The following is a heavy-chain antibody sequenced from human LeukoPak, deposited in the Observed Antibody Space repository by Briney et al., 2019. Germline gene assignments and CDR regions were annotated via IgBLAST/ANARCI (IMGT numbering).Heavy chain of an antibody. V-gene: IGHV1-46*02. CDR1: GFTFDCCG. J-gene: IGHJ3*02. CDR3: ARVSDILTGFHAFDI. D-gene: IGHD3-9*01. CDR2: INPSGGST. Sequence: PGGSLRLSCAASGFTFDCCGMHWVRQAPGQGLEWMGIINPSGGSTSYAQKFQGRVTMTRDMSTSTVYMELSSLRSEDTAVYYCARVSDILTGFHAFDIWGQGTMVTVSS.